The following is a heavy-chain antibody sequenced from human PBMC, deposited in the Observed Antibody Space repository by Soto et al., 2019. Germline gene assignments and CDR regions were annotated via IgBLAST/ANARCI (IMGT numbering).Heavy chain of an antibody. V-gene: IGHV3-9*01. CDR2: ISWNSGSI. CDR3: AKGGSYGDYVGLFDFDY. CDR1: GFTFDDYA. D-gene: IGHD4-17*01. Sequence: EVQLVESGGGLVQPGRSLRLSCAASGFTFDDYAMHWVRQAPGKGLEWVSGISWNSGSIGYADSVKGRFTISRDNAKNSLYLQMNSLRAEDTALYYCAKGGSYGDYVGLFDFDYWGQGTLVTVSS. J-gene: IGHJ4*02.